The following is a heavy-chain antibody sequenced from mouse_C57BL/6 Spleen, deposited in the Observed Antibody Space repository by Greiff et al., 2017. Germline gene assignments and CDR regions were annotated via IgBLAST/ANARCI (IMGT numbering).Heavy chain of an antibody. Sequence: QVQLQQPGAELVRPGSSVKLSCKASGYTFTSYWMHWVKQRPIQVLEWIGNIDPSDSETHYNQKFKDKATLTVDKSSSTAYMQLSSLTSEDSAVYYCARRDYYGSSYWYFDVWGTGTTVTVSS. CDR2: IDPSDSET. CDR1: GYTFTSYW. CDR3: ARRDYYGSSYWYFDV. D-gene: IGHD1-1*01. J-gene: IGHJ1*03. V-gene: IGHV1-52*01.